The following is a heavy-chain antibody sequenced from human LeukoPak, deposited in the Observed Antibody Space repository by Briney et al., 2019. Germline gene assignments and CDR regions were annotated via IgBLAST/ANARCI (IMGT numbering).Heavy chain of an antibody. Sequence: VASVKVSCKASGYTFTSYGISWVRQAPGQGLEWMGWISAYNGNTNYAQKLQGRVTMTTDTSTSTAYMELRSLRSDDTAVYYCARRTLEYYYGSGSQYYYYYMDVWGKGTTVTVSS. J-gene: IGHJ6*03. D-gene: IGHD3-10*01. CDR1: GYTFTSYG. CDR2: ISAYNGNT. V-gene: IGHV1-18*01. CDR3: ARRTLEYYYGSGSQYYYYYMDV.